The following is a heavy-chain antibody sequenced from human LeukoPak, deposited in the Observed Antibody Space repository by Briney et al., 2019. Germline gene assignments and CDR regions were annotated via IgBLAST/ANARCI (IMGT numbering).Heavy chain of an antibody. Sequence: GGSLRLSCTVSGFTFSRFAMSWVRQAPGKGLEWVSSISNSGDKTFYADSVKGRFTISRDNSKNTLYLQMNSQRAEDTAVYYCASRYIYGDFGRLDAFDIWGQGTMVTVS. CDR1: GFTFSRFA. V-gene: IGHV3-23*01. CDR3: ASRYIYGDFGRLDAFDI. J-gene: IGHJ3*02. D-gene: IGHD4-17*01. CDR2: ISNSGDKT.